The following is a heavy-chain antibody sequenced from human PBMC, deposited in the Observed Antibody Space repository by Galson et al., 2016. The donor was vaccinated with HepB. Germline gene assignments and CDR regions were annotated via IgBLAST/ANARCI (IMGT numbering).Heavy chain of an antibody. J-gene: IGHJ6*02. CDR3: AGDKDYYDSSDYLGGASYYGMDV. CDR2: IIPILGIA. D-gene: IGHD3-22*01. Sequence: SVKVSCKASGGTFSSYAISWVRQAPGQGLEWMGRIIPILGIADYAQKFQGRVTITADRSTSTAYMELSSLRSEDTAVYYCAGDKDYYDSSDYLGGASYYGMDVWGQGTKVTVSS. V-gene: IGHV1-69*04. CDR1: GGTFSSYA.